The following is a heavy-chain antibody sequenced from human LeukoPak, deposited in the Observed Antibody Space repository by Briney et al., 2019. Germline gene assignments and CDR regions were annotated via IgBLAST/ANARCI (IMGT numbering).Heavy chain of an antibody. Sequence: ASVKVSCKASGGTFSSYAISWVRQAPGQGLEWMGGIIPIFGTANYAQKFQGRVTITADKSTSTAYMELSSLRAEDTAVYYCARMVRGVIRRYYYYYMDVWGKGTTVTISS. V-gene: IGHV1-69*06. CDR1: GGTFSSYA. CDR3: ARMVRGVIRRYYYYYMDV. D-gene: IGHD3-10*01. CDR2: IIPIFGTA. J-gene: IGHJ6*03.